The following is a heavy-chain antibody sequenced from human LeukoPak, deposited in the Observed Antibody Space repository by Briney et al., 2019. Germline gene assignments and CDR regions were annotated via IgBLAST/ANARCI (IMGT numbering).Heavy chain of an antibody. Sequence: SETLSLTCTVSGGSISSGGYYWSWIRQPPGKGLEWIGYIYHSGSTYYNPSLKSRVTISVDRSKNQFSLKLSSVTAADTAVYYCAREGEQLAEFDYWGQGTLVTVSS. CDR2: IYHSGST. CDR1: GGSISSGGYY. D-gene: IGHD6-6*01. CDR3: AREGEQLAEFDY. J-gene: IGHJ4*02. V-gene: IGHV4-30-2*01.